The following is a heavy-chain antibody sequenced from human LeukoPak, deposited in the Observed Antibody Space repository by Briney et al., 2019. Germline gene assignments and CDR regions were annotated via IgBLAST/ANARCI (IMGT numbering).Heavy chain of an antibody. CDR2: IWFDGSNK. CDR3: SRDPYGDYGGYDDS. CDR1: GFTFSSYG. V-gene: IGHV3-33*01. D-gene: IGHD4-17*01. Sequence: GGSLRLSCAASGFTFSSYGMPWVRQAPRKGLEWVAVIWFDGSNKYYADSVKGRFTISRDNSKNTVFLQMNSLRAEDTAVYYCSRDPYGDYGGYDDSWGQGSLVTVSS. J-gene: IGHJ4*02.